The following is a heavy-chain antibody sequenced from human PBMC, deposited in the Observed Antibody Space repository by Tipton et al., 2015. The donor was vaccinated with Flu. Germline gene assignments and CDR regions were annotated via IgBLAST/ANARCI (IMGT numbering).Heavy chain of an antibody. Sequence: SLRLSCAASGFTFSSYWMSWVRQAPGKGLEWVANIKQDGSEKYYVDSVRGRFTISRDNAKNSLYLQMNSLRAEDTAVYYCARDKAARVRSSGPHDYWGQGTLVTVSS. J-gene: IGHJ4*02. CDR1: GFTFSSYW. CDR2: IKQDGSEK. D-gene: IGHD6-25*01. CDR3: ARDKAARVRSSGPHDY. V-gene: IGHV3-7*01.